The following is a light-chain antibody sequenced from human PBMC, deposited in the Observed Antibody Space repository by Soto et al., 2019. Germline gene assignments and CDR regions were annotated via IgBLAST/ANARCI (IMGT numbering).Light chain of an antibody. Sequence: QSALTQPASVSGSPGQSITISCTGTSSDVGSYNLVSWYQQHPGKAPKLMIYEGSKRPSGVSNCFSGSKSGNTASLTISGLQAWDEVGYYCCSYASSSTYVFGTGTKLTVL. CDR3: CSYASSSTYV. J-gene: IGLJ1*01. V-gene: IGLV2-23*01. CDR2: EGS. CDR1: SSDVGSYNL.